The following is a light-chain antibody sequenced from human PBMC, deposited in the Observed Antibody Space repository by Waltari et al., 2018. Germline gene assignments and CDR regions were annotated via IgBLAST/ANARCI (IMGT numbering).Light chain of an antibody. CDR1: SSKLGNNY. Sequence: QSVLTQPPSVSAAPGQKVTISCSGSSSKLGNNYVSWYQQLPGTAPKLLIYENNKRPSGIPDRFSGSKSGTSATLGITGLQTGDEADYYCGTWDTSLSAGMFGGGTKLTVL. V-gene: IGLV1-51*02. CDR2: ENN. CDR3: GTWDTSLSAGM. J-gene: IGLJ3*02.